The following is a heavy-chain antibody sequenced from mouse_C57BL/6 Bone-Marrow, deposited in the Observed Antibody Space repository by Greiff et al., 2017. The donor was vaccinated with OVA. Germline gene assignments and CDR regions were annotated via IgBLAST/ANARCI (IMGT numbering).Heavy chain of an antibody. D-gene: IGHD3-3*01. CDR1: GYTFTSYT. CDR2: FNPSSGYT. CDR3: ASSGTGAMGY. J-gene: IGHJ4*01. V-gene: IGHV1-4*01. Sequence: QVQLQQSGAELARPGASVKMSCKASGYTFTSYTMHWVKQRPGQGLEWIGYFNPSSGYTKYNQKFKDKATLTADKSSSTAYMQLSSLTSEDSAVYYCASSGTGAMGYWGQGTSVTVSS.